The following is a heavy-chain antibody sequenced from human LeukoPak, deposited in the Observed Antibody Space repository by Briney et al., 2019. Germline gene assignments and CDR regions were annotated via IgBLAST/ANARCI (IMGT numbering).Heavy chain of an antibody. CDR1: GGSIRSYY. Sequence: PSETLSLTCTVPGGSIRSYYWSWIRQPPGKGLEWIGYIYYSGSTYYNPSLKSLVTISVDTSKNQFSLKLSSVTAADTAVYYCARRTWDYYDSSGVFDYWGQGTLVTVSS. J-gene: IGHJ4*02. D-gene: IGHD3-22*01. CDR3: ARRTWDYYDSSGVFDY. V-gene: IGHV4-59*08. CDR2: IYYSGST.